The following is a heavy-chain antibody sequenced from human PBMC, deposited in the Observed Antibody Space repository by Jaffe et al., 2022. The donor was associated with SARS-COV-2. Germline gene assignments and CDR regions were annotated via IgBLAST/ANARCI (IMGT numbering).Heavy chain of an antibody. J-gene: IGHJ4*02. V-gene: IGHV3-23*01. CDR3: ATRGQYDYVGRRYQPDY. CDR2: ISGNGNSV. CDR1: GFTFSGYS. D-gene: IGHD3-16*01. Sequence: EVQVLESGGGLVQPGGSLRLSCVVSGFTFSGYSMTWVRQAPGKGLEWVSAISGNGNSVYYGGSVKGRFTISRDNSRDTVYLQMNSLRGEDTAVYYCATRGQYDYVGRRYQPDYWGRGTLVTVSS.